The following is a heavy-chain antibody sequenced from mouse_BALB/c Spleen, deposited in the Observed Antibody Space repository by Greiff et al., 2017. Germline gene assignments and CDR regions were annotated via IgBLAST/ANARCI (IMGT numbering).Heavy chain of an antibody. CDR2: IDPANGNT. D-gene: IGHD4-1*01. V-gene: IGHV14-3*02. CDR1: GFNITDTY. Sequence: EVQLQQSGAELVKPGASVKLSCTASGFNITDTYMHWVKQRPEQGLEWIGRIDPANGNTKYDPKFQGKATITADTSSNTAYLQLSSLTAEDTAVYDCARVWDSFAYWGQGTLVTVSA. J-gene: IGHJ3*01. CDR3: ARVWDSFAY.